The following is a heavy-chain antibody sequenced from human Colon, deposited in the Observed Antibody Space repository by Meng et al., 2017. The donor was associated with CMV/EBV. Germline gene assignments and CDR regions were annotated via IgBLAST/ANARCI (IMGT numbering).Heavy chain of an antibody. J-gene: IGHJ5*02. CDR3: AREIFCTGGNCYAVRWFDP. V-gene: IGHV6-1*01. CDR1: VDSVSSNSVA. Sequence: QVQLQQPGPGLVKPSQTLSLTCAISVDSVSSNSVALNWTRQSPSRGLEWLGRTYYRSKWYYDYAVSVKSRIIINPDTSKNQFSLQLKSVTPEDTAVYYCAREIFCTGGNCYAVRWFDPWGQGILVTVSS. D-gene: IGHD2-15*01. CDR2: TYYRSKWYY.